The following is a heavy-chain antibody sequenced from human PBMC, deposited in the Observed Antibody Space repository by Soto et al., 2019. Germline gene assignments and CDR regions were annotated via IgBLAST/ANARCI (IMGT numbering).Heavy chain of an antibody. V-gene: IGHV3-30-3*01. J-gene: IGHJ4*02. CDR3: ARAQGVFMEFDY. Sequence: QVPLVESGGGVVQPGRSLRLSCAASGFTFSSYAMHWVRQAPGKGLEWVAVISYDGSNKYYADSVKGRFTISRDNSKNTLYLQMNSLRAEDTAVYYCARAQGVFMEFDYWGQGTLVTVSS. CDR2: ISYDGSNK. D-gene: IGHD3-3*01. CDR1: GFTFSSYA.